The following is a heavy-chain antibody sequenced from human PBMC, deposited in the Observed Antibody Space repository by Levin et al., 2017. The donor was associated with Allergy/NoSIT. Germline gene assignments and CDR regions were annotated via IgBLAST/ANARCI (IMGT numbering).Heavy chain of an antibody. Sequence: GESLKISCAASGFAFGDYAMTWVRQAPGKGLEWVSDITGGGSDTWYGDSVKGRFTVSRDNSKDMLYLELNSLRVEDTGIYYCAKKQAGTSGFSFDVWGQGTAVTVSS. D-gene: IGHD6-19*01. CDR3: AKKQAGTSGFSFDV. V-gene: IGHV3-23*01. CDR1: GFAFGDYA. CDR2: ITGGGSDT. J-gene: IGHJ3*01.